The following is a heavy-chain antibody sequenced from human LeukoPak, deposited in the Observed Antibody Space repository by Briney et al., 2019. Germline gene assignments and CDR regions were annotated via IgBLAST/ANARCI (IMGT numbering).Heavy chain of an antibody. V-gene: IGHV3-23*01. J-gene: IGHJ4*02. CDR3: AKDKGYSSGWYKDY. CDR1: GFTFSSYA. Sequence: PGGSLRLSCAASGFTFSSYAMSWVRQAPGKGLEWVSAISGSGGSTYYADSVKGRFTIPRDNSKNTLYLQMNSLRAEGTAVYYCAKDKGYSSGWYKDYWGQGTLVSVSS. D-gene: IGHD6-19*01. CDR2: ISGSGGST.